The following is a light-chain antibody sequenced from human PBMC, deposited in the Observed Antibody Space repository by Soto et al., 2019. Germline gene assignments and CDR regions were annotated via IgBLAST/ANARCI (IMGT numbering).Light chain of an antibody. CDR2: GAS. V-gene: IGKV3-20*01. CDR3: QQYGSSPQT. Sequence: EIVLTQSPGTLSLSPGERATLSCRASQSVSSSYLTWSQQKPGQAPRLLIYGASSRATGIPDRFSGSGSGTDFNLTIRRLEAEDFAVYYCQQYGSSPQTFGQGTKVEIK. J-gene: IGKJ1*01. CDR1: QSVSSSY.